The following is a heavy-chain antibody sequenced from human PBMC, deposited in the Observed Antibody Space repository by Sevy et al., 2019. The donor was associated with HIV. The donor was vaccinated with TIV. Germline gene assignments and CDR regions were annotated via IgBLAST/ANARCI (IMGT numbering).Heavy chain of an antibody. J-gene: IGHJ6*02. CDR2: INPNNGGT. CDR1: RYTFTDYY. V-gene: IGHV1-2*02. Sequence: SVKVSCKAARYTFTDYYVHWVRQGPGQGLEWMGWINPNNGGTKYAQRFQGRDTMTRDTSINTAYMELGSLTSDDTAVYDCARLTTMPTSDDYGMDVWGQGTTVTVSS. CDR3: ARLTTMPTSDDYGMDV. D-gene: IGHD4-17*01.